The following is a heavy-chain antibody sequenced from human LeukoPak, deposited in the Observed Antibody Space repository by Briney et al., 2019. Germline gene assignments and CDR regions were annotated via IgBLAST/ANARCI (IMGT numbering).Heavy chain of an antibody. D-gene: IGHD1-26*01. CDR2: IGGSGGGT. CDR1: GSAFSRYG. V-gene: IGHV3-23*01. CDR3: AKDAGATGIDYYYYYMDV. J-gene: IGHJ6*03. Sequence: GGSLRLSCEASGSAFSRYGMNWVRQAPGKGLEWVAWIGGSGGGTSYVDSVKGRLTISRDNSNNMVYLQMNSLRAEDTAIYYCAKDAGATGIDYYYYYMDVWGKGTTVTISS.